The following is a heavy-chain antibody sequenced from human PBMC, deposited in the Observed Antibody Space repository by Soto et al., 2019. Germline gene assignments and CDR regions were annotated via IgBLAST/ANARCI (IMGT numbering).Heavy chain of an antibody. CDR2: VYYGGST. J-gene: IGHJ5*02. V-gene: IGHV4-61*08. CDR3: ARIPVDTYMIYWFDP. CDR1: GGSVSSGDYY. D-gene: IGHD5-18*01. Sequence: QVQLQESGPGLVRPSETLSLTCTVSGGSVSSGDYYWNWIRQPPGKGLEWIGYVYYGGSTNYNPSLKSRVSISVETAKNQFSLRLSSVTAADTAVYYCARIPVDTYMIYWFDPWGQGILVTVSS.